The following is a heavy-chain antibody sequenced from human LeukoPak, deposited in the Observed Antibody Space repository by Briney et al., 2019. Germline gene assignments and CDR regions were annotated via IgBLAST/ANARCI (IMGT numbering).Heavy chain of an antibody. V-gene: IGHV1-2*02. CDR3: AREGMDSSGKIDI. D-gene: IGHD6-19*01. Sequence: ASVKVSCKASGYTFTGYYMHWVRQAPGQGLEWMGWINPNSGGTNYAQKFQGRVTMTRDTSISTAYMELRSLRSDDTAVYYCAREGMDSSGKIDIWGQGTMVTVSS. CDR1: GYTFTGYY. CDR2: INPNSGGT. J-gene: IGHJ3*02.